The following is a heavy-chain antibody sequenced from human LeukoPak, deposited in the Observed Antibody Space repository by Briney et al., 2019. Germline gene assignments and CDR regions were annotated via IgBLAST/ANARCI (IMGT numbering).Heavy chain of an antibody. V-gene: IGHV3-7*01. D-gene: IGHD4-11*01. CDR2: IKQGGSEI. CDR1: GFTFSRFW. Sequence: GGSLRLSCSASGFTFSRFWMSWVRQAPGKGLEYVALIKQGGSEIYHMDSVKGRFTISRDDATNSLYLQMNSLRVEDTALYYCARDRESESDSEGNYWGQGTLVTVSS. J-gene: IGHJ4*02. CDR3: ARDRESESDSEGNY.